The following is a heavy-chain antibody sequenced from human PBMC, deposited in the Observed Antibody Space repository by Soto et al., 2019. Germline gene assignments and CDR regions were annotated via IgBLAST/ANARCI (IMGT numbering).Heavy chain of an antibody. Sequence: QVQLVQSGAEVKKPGSSVKVSCKASGGTFSSYTISWVRQAPGQGLEWMGRIIPILGIANYAQKFQGRVTITADKSTSTAYMELSSLRSEDTAVYYCARVTTVTRGYFDYWGQGTLVTVSS. J-gene: IGHJ4*02. V-gene: IGHV1-69*02. CDR3: ARVTTVTRGYFDY. D-gene: IGHD4-17*01. CDR1: GGTFSSYT. CDR2: IIPILGIA.